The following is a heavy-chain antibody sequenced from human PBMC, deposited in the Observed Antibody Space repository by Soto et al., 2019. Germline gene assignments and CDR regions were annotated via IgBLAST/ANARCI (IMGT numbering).Heavy chain of an antibody. Sequence: GGSLRLSCAASGFTFSSYWMSWVRQAPGKGLEWVANIKQDGSEKYYVDSVKGRFTISRDIAKNSLYLQMNSLRAEDTAVYYCARDKSTDFWSGYYTYYYYGMDVWGQGTTVTVSS. CDR2: IKQDGSEK. D-gene: IGHD3-3*01. J-gene: IGHJ6*02. V-gene: IGHV3-7*01. CDR1: GFTFSSYW. CDR3: ARDKSTDFWSGYYTYYYYGMDV.